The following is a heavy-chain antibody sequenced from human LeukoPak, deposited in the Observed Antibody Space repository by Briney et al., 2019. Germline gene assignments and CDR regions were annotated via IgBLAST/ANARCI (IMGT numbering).Heavy chain of an antibody. CDR2: IKQDGSEK. Sequence: QTGGSLRLSCTVSGFTFSSYWMNWVRQAPGKGLEWVASIKQDGSEKYYLDSVKGRFTISRDNAKNSLYLQMNSLRAEDTAVYYCAELGITMIGGVWGKGTTVTISS. J-gene: IGHJ6*04. D-gene: IGHD3-10*02. CDR1: GFTFSSYW. V-gene: IGHV3-7*01. CDR3: AELGITMIGGV.